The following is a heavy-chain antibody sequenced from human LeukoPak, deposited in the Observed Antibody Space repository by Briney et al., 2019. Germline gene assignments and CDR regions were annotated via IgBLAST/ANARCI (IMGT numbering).Heavy chain of an antibody. CDR2: IIPIFGTA. Sequence: SVKVSCKASGGTFSSYAISWVRQAPGQGLEWMGGIIPIFGTANYAQKFQGRVTITTDESTSTAYMELSSLRSEDTAVYYCARDYIGGYAPFDPWGQGTPVTVSS. D-gene: IGHD3-22*01. CDR3: ARDYIGGYAPFDP. CDR1: GGTFSSYA. J-gene: IGHJ5*02. V-gene: IGHV1-69*05.